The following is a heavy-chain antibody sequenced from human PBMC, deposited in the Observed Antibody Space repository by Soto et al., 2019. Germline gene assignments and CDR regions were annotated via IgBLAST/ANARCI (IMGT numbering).Heavy chain of an antibody. CDR2: ISSSDTII. J-gene: IGHJ4*02. CDR3: ARDLGYYDSSGYFDY. D-gene: IGHD3-22*01. CDR1: GFTFSDYY. Sequence: LRLSCAASGFTFSDYYMSWIRQAPGKGLEWVSYISSSDTIIYYADSVKGRFTISRDNAKNSLYLQMNSLRAEDTAVYYCARDLGYYDSSGYFDYWGQGTLVTVSS. V-gene: IGHV3-11*01.